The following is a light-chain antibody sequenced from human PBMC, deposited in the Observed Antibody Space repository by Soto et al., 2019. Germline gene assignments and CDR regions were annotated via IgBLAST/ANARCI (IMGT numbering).Light chain of an antibody. CDR1: QSVSSY. V-gene: IGKV3-11*01. CDR3: QQRSNWPST. J-gene: IGKJ4*01. CDR2: DAS. Sequence: EIVLTQSPATLSLSPGDRATLSCRASQSVSSYFTWYQQKPGQAPRLLIYDASNRATGIPARFSGSGSGTDFTLTITSLEPEDFAVYYCQQRSNWPSTFGGGTTVEIK.